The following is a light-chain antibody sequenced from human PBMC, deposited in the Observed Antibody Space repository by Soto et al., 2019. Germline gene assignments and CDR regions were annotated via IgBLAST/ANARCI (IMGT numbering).Light chain of an antibody. CDR3: QQYNNWLIT. J-gene: IGKJ5*01. CDR2: GAS. V-gene: IGKV3-15*01. Sequence: EIVMTQSPATLSVSPGERATLSCRASQSVSGNLAWYQQKPGQAPRHLFYGASTRATGIPARFSGSGSGTEITLTISSLQSEDFAVYYCQQYNNWLITFGQGTRLEIK. CDR1: QSVSGN.